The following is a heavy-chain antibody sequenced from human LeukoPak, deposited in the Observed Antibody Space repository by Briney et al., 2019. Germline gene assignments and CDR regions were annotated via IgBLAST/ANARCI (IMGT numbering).Heavy chain of an antibody. J-gene: IGHJ3*02. Sequence: PETLSLTCTVSGGSISSYYWSWIRQPAGKGLEWIGRIYTSGSTNYNPSLKSRVTISVDTSKNQFSLKLSSVPAADAAVYYCARSWATSDAFDIWGQGTMVTVSS. V-gene: IGHV4-4*07. CDR3: ARSWATSDAFDI. CDR1: GGSISSYY. D-gene: IGHD5-12*01. CDR2: IYTSGST.